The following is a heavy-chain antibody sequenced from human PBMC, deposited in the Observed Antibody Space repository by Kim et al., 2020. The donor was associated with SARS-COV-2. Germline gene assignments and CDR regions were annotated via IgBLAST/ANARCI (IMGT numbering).Heavy chain of an antibody. Sequence: FQGRVTMTRDTSTSTVYMELSSLRSEDTAVYYCAGARITFGGVIVYAFDIWGQGTMVTVSS. CDR3: AGARITFGGVIVYAFDI. J-gene: IGHJ3*02. V-gene: IGHV1-46*01. D-gene: IGHD3-16*02.